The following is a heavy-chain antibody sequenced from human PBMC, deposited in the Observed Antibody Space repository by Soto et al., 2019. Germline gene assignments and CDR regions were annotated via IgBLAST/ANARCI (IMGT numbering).Heavy chain of an antibody. CDR3: ARGVYSPRVVIRSDYFDY. CDR2: ISSSSSTI. CDR1: GFTFSSYS. D-gene: IGHD3-3*01. V-gene: IGHV3-48*02. J-gene: IGHJ4*02. Sequence: GGSLSLSCAASGFTFSSYSMNWVRQAPGKGLEWVSYISSSSSTIYYADSVKGRFTISRDNAKNSLYLQMNSLRDEDTAVYYCARGVYSPRVVIRSDYFDYWGQGTLVTVSS.